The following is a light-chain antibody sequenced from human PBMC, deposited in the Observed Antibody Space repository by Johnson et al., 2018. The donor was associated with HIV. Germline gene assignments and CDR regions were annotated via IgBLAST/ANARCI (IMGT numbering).Light chain of an antibody. Sequence: QSVLTQPPSVSAAPGQKVTISCSGSSSNIGNNYVSWYQQFPGTAPKLLIYENNKRPSGIPDRFYGSKSGTSATLGITGLQTGDEADYYCGTWDSSLSAYVFGTGTQVTVL. CDR1: SSNIGNNY. CDR2: ENN. J-gene: IGLJ1*01. V-gene: IGLV1-51*02. CDR3: GTWDSSLSAYV.